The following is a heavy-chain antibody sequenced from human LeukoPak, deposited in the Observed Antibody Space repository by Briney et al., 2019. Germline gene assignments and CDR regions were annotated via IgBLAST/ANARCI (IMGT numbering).Heavy chain of an antibody. V-gene: IGHV4-4*02. Sequence: SETPSLTCAVTGGSISNGNWWSWVRQPPGKGLEWIGEILHSGNTNYNPSLKSRVTISVDKSKNQFSLKLSSVTAADTAEYYCATYGDFPYCFHYWGQGALVTVSS. D-gene: IGHD2-21*02. CDR3: ATYGDFPYCFHY. J-gene: IGHJ4*02. CDR2: ILHSGNT. CDR1: GGSISNGNW.